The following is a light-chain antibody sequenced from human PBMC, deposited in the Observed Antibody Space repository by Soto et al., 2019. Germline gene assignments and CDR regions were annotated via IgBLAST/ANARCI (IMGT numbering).Light chain of an antibody. Sequence: EIVLTQSPATLSLFPGERATLSCRASQSVRTYLAWYQQKPGQAPRLLIPDASKKATGIPDRFSGSGSGTDFTLTISSLEAEDSAVYYCHQRSNSPRTFGGGSKVEIK. CDR1: QSVRTY. CDR2: DAS. CDR3: HQRSNSPRT. J-gene: IGKJ4*01. V-gene: IGKV3-11*01.